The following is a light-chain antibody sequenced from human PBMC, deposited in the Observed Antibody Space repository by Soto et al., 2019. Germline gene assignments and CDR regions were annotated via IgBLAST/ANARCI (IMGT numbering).Light chain of an antibody. CDR3: QQYNDLPYT. CDR1: QSVGNK. J-gene: IGKJ2*01. CDR2: GGL. V-gene: IGKV3-15*01. Sequence: VMTQSPATLSVSPGERGTLSCRASQSVGNKVAWYQQKPGQAPRLLIYGGLTSVIGTPARFRGSGSGTEFTLTISSLQSEDLAVYYCQQYNDLPYTFGQGTNLEIK.